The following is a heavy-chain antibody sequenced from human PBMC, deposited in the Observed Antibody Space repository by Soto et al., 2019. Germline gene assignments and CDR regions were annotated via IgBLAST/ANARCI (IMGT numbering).Heavy chain of an antibody. J-gene: IGHJ5*02. Sequence: SETLSLTCTVSGGSINGYFWSWIRQPPGKGLEWVGYIYYSGSTNYNPSLKSRLTISVDTSKNQFSLKLSSVTAADTAVYYCARGLRYFEWLSSGQGTLVTVSS. CDR1: GGSINGYF. D-gene: IGHD3-9*01. CDR2: IYYSGST. CDR3: ARGLRYFEWLS. V-gene: IGHV4-59*01.